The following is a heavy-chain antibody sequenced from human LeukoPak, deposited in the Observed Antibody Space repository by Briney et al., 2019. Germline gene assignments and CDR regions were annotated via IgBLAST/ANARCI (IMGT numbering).Heavy chain of an antibody. V-gene: IGHV3-30*18. CDR3: AKNAYLEYSSSSLDY. CDR2: ISYDGSNK. D-gene: IGHD6-6*01. J-gene: IGHJ4*02. CDR1: GFTFSIYG. Sequence: GGSLRLSCAAYGFTFSIYGMHWVRQAQGKGLEWVAVISYDGSNKYYADSVKGRFTISRDNSKNTLYLQMNSLRAEDTAVYYCAKNAYLEYSSSSLDYWGQGTLVTVSS.